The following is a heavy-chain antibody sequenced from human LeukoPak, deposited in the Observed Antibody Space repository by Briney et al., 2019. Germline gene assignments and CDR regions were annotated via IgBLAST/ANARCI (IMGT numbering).Heavy chain of an antibody. V-gene: IGHV1-46*01. Sequence: GASVKVSCKAPGYTFTSYYMHWVRQAPGQGLEWMGIINPSGGSTNYAQKFQGRVTMTRDTSTSTVYMELSGLRSEDTAVYHCAREVVLPAGDYYSGMDVWGQGTTVTVSS. CDR2: INPSGGST. D-gene: IGHD2/OR15-2a*01. J-gene: IGHJ6*02. CDR1: GYTFTSYY. CDR3: AREVVLPAGDYYSGMDV.